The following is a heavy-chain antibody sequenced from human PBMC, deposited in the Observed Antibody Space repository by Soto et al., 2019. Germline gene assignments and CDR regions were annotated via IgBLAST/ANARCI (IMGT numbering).Heavy chain of an antibody. V-gene: IGHV5-51*01. CDR1: GYSFTSYW. Sequence: PGESLKISCKGSGYSFTSYWIGWVRQMPGKGLEWMGIIYPGDSDTRYSPSFQGQVTISADKSISTAYLQWSSLKASDTAMYYCARHAGYSSSSGVYYYYGMDVWGQGTTVTAP. D-gene: IGHD6-6*01. J-gene: IGHJ6*02. CDR2: IYPGDSDT. CDR3: ARHAGYSSSSGVYYYYGMDV.